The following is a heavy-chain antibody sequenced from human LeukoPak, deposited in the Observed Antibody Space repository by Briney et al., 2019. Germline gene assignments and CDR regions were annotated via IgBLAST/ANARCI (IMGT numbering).Heavy chain of an antibody. CDR3: ARDSYVDYEDVRWFDP. CDR1: GFTVSSNF. CDR2: LYRGGDT. D-gene: IGHD4-17*01. J-gene: IGHJ5*02. V-gene: IGHV3-53*05. Sequence: GGSLRLSCAASGFTVSSNFMSWVRQAPGKGLEWVSVLYRGGDTYYADSVKGRFTISRDNSKNTLYLQMSSLRVEDTAIYYCARDSYVDYEDVRWFDPWSQGTLVTVSS.